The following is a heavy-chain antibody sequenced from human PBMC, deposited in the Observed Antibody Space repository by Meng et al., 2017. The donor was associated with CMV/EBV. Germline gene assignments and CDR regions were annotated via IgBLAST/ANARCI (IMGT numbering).Heavy chain of an antibody. V-gene: IGHV1-2*02. D-gene: IGHD3-22*01. J-gene: IGHJ3*02. Sequence: ASVKVSCKASGYTFTGYYMHWVRQAPGQGLEWMGWINPNSGGTNYAQKFQGRVTMTRDTSISTAYMELSRLRSDGTAVYYCAPAYYYDSSGYFDAFDIWGQGTMVTVSS. CDR2: INPNSGGT. CDR1: GYTFTGYY. CDR3: APAYYYDSSGYFDAFDI.